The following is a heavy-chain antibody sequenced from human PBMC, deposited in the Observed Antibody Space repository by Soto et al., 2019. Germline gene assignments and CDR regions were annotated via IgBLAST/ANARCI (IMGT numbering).Heavy chain of an antibody. CDR3: ARDNGLAGSFDP. J-gene: IGHJ5*02. V-gene: IGHV3-48*02. CDR2: ITSSSTTI. CDR1: GFTFSSYS. Sequence: GGSLRLSCAASGFTFSSYSMNWVRQAPGKGPEWISYITSSSTTIFYADSVKGRFTISRDNAKNSLYLQMNSLRDEDTAVYYCARDNGLAGSFDPWGQGTLVTVPS. D-gene: IGHD6-13*01.